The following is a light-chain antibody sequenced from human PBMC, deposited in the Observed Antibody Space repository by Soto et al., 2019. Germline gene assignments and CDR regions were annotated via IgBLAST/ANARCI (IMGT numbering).Light chain of an antibody. CDR2: GAS. CDR1: QSVTSTY. V-gene: IGKV3-20*01. CDR3: QQYHSLPTS. J-gene: IGKJ3*01. Sequence: EMVLTQSPGTLSLSPGERATLSCSASQSVTSTYLAWYQQKPGQPPRLLIYGASNRATGIPDRFSGSGSGTDVTITISRLEPEDFTVYYCQQYHSLPTSFGRGTKVDI.